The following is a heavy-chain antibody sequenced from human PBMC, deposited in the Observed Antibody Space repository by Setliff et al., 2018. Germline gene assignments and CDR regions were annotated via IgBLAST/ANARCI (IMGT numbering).Heavy chain of an antibody. CDR3: ARGSAKMVALPTANYFDP. CDR1: GYSFTNYG. D-gene: IGHD2-2*01. J-gene: IGHJ5*02. Sequence: ASVKVSCKAFGYSFTNYGLNWVRQAPGQGLEWMGWISSYDDNTNYAQHLQGRVTMTTDTSTSTAYMELRSLTSADTAVYYCARGSAKMVALPTANYFDPWGQGTPVTVSS. CDR2: ISSYDDNT. V-gene: IGHV1-18*01.